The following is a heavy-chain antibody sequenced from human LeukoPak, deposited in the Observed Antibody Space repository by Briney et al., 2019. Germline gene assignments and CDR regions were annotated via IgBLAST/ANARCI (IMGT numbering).Heavy chain of an antibody. CDR1: GFTFSSYA. J-gene: IGHJ2*01. CDR2: ISGSGGST. V-gene: IGHV3-23*01. D-gene: IGHD2-15*01. CDR3: AKADGVMVRAWYFDL. Sequence: PGGSLRLSCAASGFTFSSYAMSWVRQAPGKGLEWVSAISGSGGSTYYADSVKGRFTISRDNSKNTLYLQMNSLRAEDTAVYYCAKADGVMVRAWYFDLWGRGTLVTVSS.